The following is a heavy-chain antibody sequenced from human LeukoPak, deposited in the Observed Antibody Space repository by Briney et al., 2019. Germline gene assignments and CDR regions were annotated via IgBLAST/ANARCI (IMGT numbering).Heavy chain of an antibody. D-gene: IGHD3-9*01. CDR1: GGSFSGYY. J-gene: IGHJ4*02. V-gene: IGHV4-34*01. Sequence: PSETLSLTCAVYGGSFSGYYWSWIRQPPGKWLEWIGEINHSGSTNYNPSLKSRVTISVDTSKNQFSLKLSSVTAADTAVYYCARGHLTGSTYYFDYWGQGTLVTVSS. CDR2: INHSGST. CDR3: ARGHLTGSTYYFDY.